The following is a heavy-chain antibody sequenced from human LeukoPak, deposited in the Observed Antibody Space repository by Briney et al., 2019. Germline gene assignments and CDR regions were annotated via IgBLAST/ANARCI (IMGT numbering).Heavy chain of an antibody. D-gene: IGHD4-23*01. CDR2: IYTSGTT. V-gene: IGHV4-4*07. J-gene: IGHJ3*02. CDR3: ARPNHGGNSGAFDI. CDR1: GGSMGSYY. Sequence: ESSETLSLTCSVSGGSMGSYYWNWIRQPAGQGLEWIGRIYTSGTTHYNPSLKSRLSMSVDTSKSQFSLKLSSVTAADTAVYYCARPNHGGNSGAFDIWGQGTMVTVSS.